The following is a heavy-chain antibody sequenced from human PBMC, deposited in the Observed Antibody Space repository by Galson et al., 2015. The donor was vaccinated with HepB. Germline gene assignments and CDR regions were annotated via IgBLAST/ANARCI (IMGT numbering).Heavy chain of an antibody. D-gene: IGHD6-19*01. CDR1: GGSISSYY. CDR2: IYYSGST. V-gene: IGHV4-59*01. Sequence: ETLSLTCTVSGGSISSYYWSWIRQPPGKGLEWIGYIYYSGSTNYNPSLKSRVTISVDTSKNQFSLKLSSVTAADTAVYYCARVVQWLARGGWFDPWGQGTLVTVSS. CDR3: ARVVQWLARGGWFDP. J-gene: IGHJ5*02.